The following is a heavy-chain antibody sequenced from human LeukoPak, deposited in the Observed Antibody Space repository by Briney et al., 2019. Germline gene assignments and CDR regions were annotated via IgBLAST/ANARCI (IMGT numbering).Heavy chain of an antibody. CDR1: GGSISSSSYY. D-gene: IGHD2-15*01. Sequence: SETLSLTCTVSGGSISSSSYYWRWIRQPPGKGLEWIGSIYYSGSTYYNPSLKSRVTISVDTSKNQFSLKLSSVTAADTAVYYCARHGRNNDYWGQGTLVTVSS. CDR3: ARHGRNNDY. CDR2: IYYSGST. J-gene: IGHJ4*02. V-gene: IGHV4-39*01.